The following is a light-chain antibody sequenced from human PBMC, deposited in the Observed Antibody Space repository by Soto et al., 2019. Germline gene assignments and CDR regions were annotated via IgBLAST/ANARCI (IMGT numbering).Light chain of an antibody. V-gene: IGKV3-15*01. CDR3: QQYNNWPLT. Sequence: EIVMTQSPATLSVSPGERATLSCRASQSVSSNLAWYQQKPGQAPRLLIYGASTRATGIPARFSGSGSGTALTLTISRLQSEDFAVYYCQQYNNWPLTFGGGTKVEIK. CDR2: GAS. J-gene: IGKJ4*01. CDR1: QSVSSN.